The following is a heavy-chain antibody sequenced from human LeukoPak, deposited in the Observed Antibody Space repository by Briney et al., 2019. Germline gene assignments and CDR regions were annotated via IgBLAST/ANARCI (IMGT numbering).Heavy chain of an antibody. V-gene: IGHV1-2*02. Sequence: ASVKVSCKASGYTFTGYYMHWVRQAPGQGLEWMGWNNPNSGGTNYAQKFQGRVTMTRDTSISTAYMELSRLRSDDTAVYYCARTYCSSTSCYIDPWFDPWGQGTLVTVSS. CDR2: NNPNSGGT. CDR1: GYTFTGYY. J-gene: IGHJ5*02. CDR3: ARTYCSSTSCYIDPWFDP. D-gene: IGHD2-2*02.